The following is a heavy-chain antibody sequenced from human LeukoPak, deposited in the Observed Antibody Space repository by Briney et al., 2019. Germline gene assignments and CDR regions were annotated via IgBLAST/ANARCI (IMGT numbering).Heavy chain of an antibody. CDR3: ARDDCGDTCYPGGY. CDR1: GYTFINYV. J-gene: IGHJ4*02. CDR2: LNAGNGDT. Sequence: EASVKVSCKASGYTFINYVVHWVRQAPGQRPEWMGWLNAGNGDTKYSQNFQGRVTITRDTSASTAYMELSSLTSDDTALYYCARDDCGDTCYPGGYWGQGTLVTVSS. V-gene: IGHV1-3*01. D-gene: IGHD2-21*01.